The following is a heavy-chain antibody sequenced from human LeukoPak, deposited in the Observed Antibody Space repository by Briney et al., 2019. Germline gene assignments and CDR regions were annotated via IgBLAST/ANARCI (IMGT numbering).Heavy chain of an antibody. J-gene: IGHJ6*03. V-gene: IGHV4-34*01. Sequence: SETLTLTCAVYVGCLSGYYWSWIRQPPGKGLEWIGEINHSGSTNYNSSLKSRVTISVDTSKNQFSLKLSSVTAADTAVYYCARGYYGSGSHCCHMDVWGKGTTITVS. CDR3: ARGYYGSGSHCCHMDV. CDR2: INHSGST. D-gene: IGHD3-10*01. CDR1: VGCLSGYY.